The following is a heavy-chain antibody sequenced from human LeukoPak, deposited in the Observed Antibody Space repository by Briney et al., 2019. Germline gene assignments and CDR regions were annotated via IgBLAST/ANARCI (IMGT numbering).Heavy chain of an antibody. CDR2: IILGGAN. Sequence: SETLSLTCAVYGGPFSGYYWGWIRHPPGKGLGWVGEIILGGANNYNPSLKSRVTISGDTSKNQFYLKLSSVTAADTAVYFCARVGYSYVINDWSRTGLGAYPTKYYYHMDAWGKGTTVTVSS. CDR1: GGPFSGYY. CDR3: ARVGYSYVINDWSRTGLGAYPTKYYYHMDA. J-gene: IGHJ6*03. D-gene: IGHD5-18*01. V-gene: IGHV4-34*12.